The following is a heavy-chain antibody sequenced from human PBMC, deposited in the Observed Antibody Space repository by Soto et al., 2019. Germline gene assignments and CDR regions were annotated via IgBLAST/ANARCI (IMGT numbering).Heavy chain of an antibody. D-gene: IGHD5-18*01. CDR3: ARGTALLGV. CDR1: VDSVSSNSAA. V-gene: IGHV6-1*01. J-gene: IGHJ6*02. CDR2: TYYRSKWYN. Sequence: SQTLALTCAISVDSVSSNSAAWNWIRQSPSRGLEWLGRTYYRSKWYNHYAVSVKSLITINTETSKNQFSLQLNAVTPEETAVYYCARGTALLGVWGQGTTVNVSS.